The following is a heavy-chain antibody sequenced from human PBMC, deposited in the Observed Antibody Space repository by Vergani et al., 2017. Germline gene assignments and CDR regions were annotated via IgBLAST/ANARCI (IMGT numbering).Heavy chain of an antibody. J-gene: IGHJ6*02. D-gene: IGHD3-10*01. CDR3: AGHRGSGSFFPSSYFYGMDV. V-gene: IGHV4-38-2*01. CDR1: DSSIMTNPY. Sequence: QVQLQESGPGLVKPSETLTLTCDVSDSSIMTNPYWGWFRQSPGKGLEWIGCIHHSGDTHYNSSLKSRVSISIVSSSKFSLSLTSVTAADTAIYYCAGHRGSGSFFPSSYFYGMDVWGHGTTVTVSS. CDR2: IHHSGDT.